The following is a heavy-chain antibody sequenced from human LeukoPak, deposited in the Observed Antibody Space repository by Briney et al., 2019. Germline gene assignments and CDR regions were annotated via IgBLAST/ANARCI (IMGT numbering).Heavy chain of an antibody. CDR1: GYTFTGYY. D-gene: IGHD4-17*01. J-gene: IGHJ4*02. Sequence: VASVQVSCKASGYTFTGYYIHWVRQAPGQGLEWLGWIYPYSGDTNYAQKLQGRVTMTTDTSTSTAYMELRSLRSDDTAVYYCARAPLYGDHYYFDYWGQGTLVTVSP. CDR3: ARAPLYGDHYYFDY. V-gene: IGHV1-18*04. CDR2: IYPYSGDT.